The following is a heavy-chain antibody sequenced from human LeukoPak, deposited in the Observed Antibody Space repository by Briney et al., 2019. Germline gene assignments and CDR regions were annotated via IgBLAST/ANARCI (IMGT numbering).Heavy chain of an antibody. J-gene: IGHJ6*03. Sequence: PGGSLRLSCAASGFTFSSYSMNWVRQAPGKGLEWVSSISSSSYIYYADSVKGRFTISRDNAKNSLYLQMNSLRAEDTAVYYCARVGNYDFWSGYGYMDVWGKGTTVTVSS. V-gene: IGHV3-21*01. CDR2: ISSSSYI. CDR3: ARVGNYDFWSGYGYMDV. D-gene: IGHD3-3*01. CDR1: GFTFSSYS.